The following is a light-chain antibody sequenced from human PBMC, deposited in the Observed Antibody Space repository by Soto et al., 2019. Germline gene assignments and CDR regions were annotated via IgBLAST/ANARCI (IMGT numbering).Light chain of an antibody. CDR3: QVGDRRRSLVV. J-gene: IGLJ2*01. Sequence: SYELTQPPSLSVDPGQTASIACGGINTGSKSVHWSQQKPGQAPVLVVYDDSDRPSGIPERFSGFNSGNTATLTITSVEAGDEADYYCQVGDRRRSLVVFGGGTKLTVL. CDR1: NTGSKS. CDR2: DDS. V-gene: IGLV3-21*02.